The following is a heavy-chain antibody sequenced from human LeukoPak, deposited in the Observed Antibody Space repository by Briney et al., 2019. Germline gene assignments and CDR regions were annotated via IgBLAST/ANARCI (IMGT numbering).Heavy chain of an antibody. Sequence: SETLSLTCTVSGGSISSYYWSWIRQPPGKGLEWIGYIYYSGSTNYNPSLKSRVTISVDTSKNQFSLELSSVTAADTAVYYCASYSVRNWYFDLWGRGTLVTVSS. CDR1: GGSISSYY. D-gene: IGHD4-11*01. J-gene: IGHJ2*01. CDR2: IYYSGST. CDR3: ASYSVRNWYFDL. V-gene: IGHV4-59*01.